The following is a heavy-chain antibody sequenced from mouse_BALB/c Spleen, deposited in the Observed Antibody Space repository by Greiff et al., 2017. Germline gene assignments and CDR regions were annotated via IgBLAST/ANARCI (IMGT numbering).Heavy chain of an antibody. Sequence: EVKVVESGGDLVKPGGSLKLSCAASGFTFSSYGMSWVRQTPDKRLEWVSTISSGGSYTYYPDSVKGRFTISRDNAKNTLYLQMSSLKSEDTAMYYCARSYYGNYYWGQATTLTVSS. CDR3: ARSYYGNYY. V-gene: IGHV5-6*01. CDR2: ISSGGSYT. J-gene: IGHJ2*01. CDR1: GFTFSSYG. D-gene: IGHD2-10*01.